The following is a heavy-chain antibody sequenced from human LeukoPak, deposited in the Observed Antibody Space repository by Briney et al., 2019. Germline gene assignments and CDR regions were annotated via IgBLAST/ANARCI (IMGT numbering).Heavy chain of an antibody. CDR1: GDSISYFY. D-gene: IGHD6-6*01. CDR3: ARDPVVDAFDI. V-gene: IGHV4-4*07. J-gene: IGHJ3*02. CDR2: ISGSGST. Sequence: PSETLSLTCSVSGDSISYFYWSWIRQAAGKGLEWIGRISGSGSTDYNASLKSRVTMSVDTSKNQLSLKVISVTAADTAVYYCARDPVVDAFDIWGQGTMVTVSS.